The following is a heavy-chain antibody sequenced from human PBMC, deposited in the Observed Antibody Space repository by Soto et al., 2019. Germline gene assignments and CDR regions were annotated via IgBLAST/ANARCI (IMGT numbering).Heavy chain of an antibody. V-gene: IGHV3-7*01. CDR1: GFIFSSYW. Sequence: GGSLRLSCAASGFIFSSYWMSWVRQAPGKGLEWVANIKQDGSEKYYVDSVKGRFTISRDNAKNSLYLQMNSLRAEDTAVYYCARESDGSGSYRYYFDYWGQGTLVTVSS. CDR3: ARESDGSGSYRYYFDY. D-gene: IGHD3-10*01. CDR2: IKQDGSEK. J-gene: IGHJ4*02.